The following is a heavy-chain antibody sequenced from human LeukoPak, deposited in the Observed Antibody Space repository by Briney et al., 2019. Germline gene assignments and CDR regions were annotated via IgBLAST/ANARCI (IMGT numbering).Heavy chain of an antibody. V-gene: IGHV4-59*01. CDR2: INYSGST. CDR1: GGSISSYY. D-gene: IGHD6-13*01. CDR3: ARLGCGIAAAGTCNWFDP. Sequence: PSETLSLTCTVSGGSISSYYWSWIRQPPGKGLGWIGYINYSGSTNYNPSLKSRVTISVDTSKNQFSLKLSSVTAADTAVYYCARLGCGIAAAGTCNWFDPWGQGTLVTVSS. J-gene: IGHJ5*02.